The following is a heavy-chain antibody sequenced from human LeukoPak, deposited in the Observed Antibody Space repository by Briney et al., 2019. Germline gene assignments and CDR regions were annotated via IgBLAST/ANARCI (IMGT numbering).Heavy chain of an antibody. CDR3: ARDQGAGWFDP. V-gene: IGHV3-48*03. D-gene: IGHD1-26*01. CDR2: ISSSGSSI. Sequence: QPGGSLRLSCPAYGFTLSSYEMNWVRQDPGKGMEWVSYISSSGSSIYYADSVKGRFTISRDNAKNSLYLQMNSLRAEDTAVYYCARDQGAGWFDPWGQGTLVTVSS. CDR1: GFTLSSYE. J-gene: IGHJ5*02.